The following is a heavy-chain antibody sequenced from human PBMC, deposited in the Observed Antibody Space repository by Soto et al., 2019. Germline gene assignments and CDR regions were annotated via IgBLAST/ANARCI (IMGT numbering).Heavy chain of an antibody. J-gene: IGHJ4*02. D-gene: IGHD6-13*01. V-gene: IGHV4-31*03. CDR1: GGSISSGGYY. CDR3: ARSGYSSSWEPFDY. CDR2: IYYSGRT. Sequence: QVQLQESGPGLVKPSQTLSLTCTVSGGSISSGGYYWSWIRQHPGKGLEWIGYIYYSGRTYYNPSLKRRVTISVDTSKNQFSLKLSSVTAADTAVYYCARSGYSSSWEPFDYWGQGTLVTVSS.